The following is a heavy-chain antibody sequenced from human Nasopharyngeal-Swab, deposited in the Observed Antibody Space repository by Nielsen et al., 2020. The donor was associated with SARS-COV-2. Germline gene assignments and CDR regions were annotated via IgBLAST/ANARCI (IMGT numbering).Heavy chain of an antibody. V-gene: IGHV3-33*01. J-gene: IGHJ6*02. CDR2: IWYDGSNK. D-gene: IGHD3-22*01. CDR1: GFTFSSYG. Sequence: GESLKISCAASGFTFSSYGMHWVRQAPGKGLEWVAVIWYDGSNKYYADSVKGRFTISRDNSKNTLYLQMNSLRAEDTAVYYCVRDGYYYDSSGYYYPEYYYYGMDVWGQGTTVTVSS. CDR3: VRDGYYYDSSGYYYPEYYYYGMDV.